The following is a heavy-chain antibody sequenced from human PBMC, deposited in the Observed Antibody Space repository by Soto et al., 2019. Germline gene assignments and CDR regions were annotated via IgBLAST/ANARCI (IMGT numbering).Heavy chain of an antibody. CDR2: IPPDGNGE. CDR1: GFTFSGYW. D-gene: IGHD2-15*01. V-gene: IGHV3-7*01. J-gene: IGHJ4*02. CDR3: AGDIVKSPASTYPAA. Sequence: EVQLEESGGGLVQPGGSLRLSCVTSGFTFSGYWMTWIRQAPGKGLEWVANIPPDGNGEWYVDSVKGRFTVFRDNAKNAVYLQMDNLGVEDAAVYFCAGDIVKSPASTYPAARGQGTLVTVSA.